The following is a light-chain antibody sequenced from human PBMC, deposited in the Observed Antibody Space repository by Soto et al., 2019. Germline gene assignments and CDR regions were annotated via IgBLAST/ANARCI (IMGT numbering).Light chain of an antibody. J-gene: IGKJ1*01. Sequence: DIQMTQSPSTLSASVGDRVTTTCRASQSISSWLAWYQQKPGKAPKLLIYKASSLESGVPSRFSGSGSGTDFTLTISRLQSEDFEVYYCQQYNSYSWTFGQGTKVDIK. CDR1: QSISSW. CDR3: QQYNSYSWT. V-gene: IGKV1-5*03. CDR2: KAS.